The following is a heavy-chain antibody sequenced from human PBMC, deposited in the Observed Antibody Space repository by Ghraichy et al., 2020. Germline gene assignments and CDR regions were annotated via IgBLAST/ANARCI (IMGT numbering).Heavy chain of an antibody. CDR1: GFTFSSYW. J-gene: IGHJ4*02. D-gene: IGHD2-21*02. V-gene: IGHV3-74*01. CDR2: INSDGSST. CDR3: ARVLLYCGGDCPYDY. Sequence: GGSLRLSCAASGFTFSSYWMHWVRQAPGKGLVWVSRINSDGSSTSYADSVKGRFTISRDNAKNTLYLQMNSLRAEDTAVYYCARVLLYCGGDCPYDYWGQGTLVTVSS.